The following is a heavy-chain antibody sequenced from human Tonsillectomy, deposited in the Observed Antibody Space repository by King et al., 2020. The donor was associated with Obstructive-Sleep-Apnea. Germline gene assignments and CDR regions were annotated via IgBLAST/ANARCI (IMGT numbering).Heavy chain of an antibody. Sequence: HVQLVESGGGVVQPGRSLRLSCAASGFTFSNYAMVWVRQAPGKGLEWVAVISYDGSKTYSADSVKGRFTISRDNSKNTLYLQMNSLRAEDTDVYYGARAPSPHRDSGGYYLDYWGQGTLVTVSS. CDR2: ISYDGSKT. V-gene: IGHV3-30*04. CDR3: ARAPSPHRDSGGYYLDY. D-gene: IGHD3-22*01. CDR1: GFTFSNYA. J-gene: IGHJ4*02.